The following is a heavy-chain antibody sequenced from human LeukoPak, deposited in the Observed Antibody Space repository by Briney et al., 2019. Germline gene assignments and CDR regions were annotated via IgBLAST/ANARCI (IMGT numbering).Heavy chain of an antibody. CDR3: ARNVTAGFFDF. J-gene: IGHJ4*02. CDR1: GSSITSDYF. D-gene: IGHD1-1*01. V-gene: IGHV4-38-2*01. CDR2: IYYSWGT. Sequence: SETLSLTCAVSGSSITSDYFWGWIRQPPGKGLEWIATIYYSWGTYFNPSLKSRVSISLDASKNQFSPKLTSLTAADTAIYYCARNVTAGFFDFWGQGILVTVSS.